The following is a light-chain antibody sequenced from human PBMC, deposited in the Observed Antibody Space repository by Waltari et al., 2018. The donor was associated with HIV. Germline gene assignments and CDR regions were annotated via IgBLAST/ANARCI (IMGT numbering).Light chain of an antibody. J-gene: IGLJ2*01. V-gene: IGLV1-44*01. Sequence: QSVLPQPPSASGTLGQGVTISCFGSTANMGTNTVNWYQHLPGAAPKLIIFRNPQRPSGVPDRFSGSQSGTSAFLTITGLLSGDEATYYCAAWDASLHVVFGGGTQLTGL. CDR3: AAWDASLHVV. CDR1: TANMGTNT. CDR2: RNP.